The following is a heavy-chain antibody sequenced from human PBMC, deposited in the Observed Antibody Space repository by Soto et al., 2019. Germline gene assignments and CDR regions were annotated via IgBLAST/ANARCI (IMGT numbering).Heavy chain of an antibody. CDR1: GFTFSNYA. D-gene: IGHD6-19*01. Sequence: PGGSLRLSCAASGFTFSNYAMAWVRQAPGKGLEWVSLTSANGVSSDYADSVKGRFTLSRDNSKNTLYLQMNSLRAEDTAVYYCAKPYRSDFFYLEHWGQGAPVTV. V-gene: IGHV3-23*01. CDR3: AKPYRSDFFYLEH. J-gene: IGHJ4*02. CDR2: TSANGVSS.